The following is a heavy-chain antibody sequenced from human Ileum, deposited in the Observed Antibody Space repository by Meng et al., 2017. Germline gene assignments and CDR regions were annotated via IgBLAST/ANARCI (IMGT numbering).Heavy chain of an antibody. CDR3: VRNEGYSLGD. CDR1: GDSISSRDW. V-gene: IGHV4-4*02. J-gene: IGHJ4*02. CDR2: ISQESGRT. D-gene: IGHD2-21*01. Sequence: QRKAPGPGLVKPSGTLSLPCAASGDSISSRDWWSWVGQPPGKGLEWIGEISQESGRTNYNPSLKSRVTISLDKSKNQFSLNLNSVTAADTAVYYCVRNEGYSLGDWGQGTLVTVSS.